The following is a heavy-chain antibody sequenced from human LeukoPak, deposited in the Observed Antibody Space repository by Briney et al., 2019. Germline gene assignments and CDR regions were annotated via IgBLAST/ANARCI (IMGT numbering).Heavy chain of an antibody. CDR1: GYTFTSYG. D-gene: IGHD6-13*01. Sequence: ASVKVSCKASGYTFTSYGISWVRQAPGQGLEWMGWISAYNGNTNYAQKLQGRVTMTTDTSTSTAYMELRSLRSDDTAVYYCARGGLFSSRVPYYYYYGMDVWGQGTTVTVSS. V-gene: IGHV1-18*01. J-gene: IGHJ6*02. CDR2: ISAYNGNT. CDR3: ARGGLFSSRVPYYYYYGMDV.